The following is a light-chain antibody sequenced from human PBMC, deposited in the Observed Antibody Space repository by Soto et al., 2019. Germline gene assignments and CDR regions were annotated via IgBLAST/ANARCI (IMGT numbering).Light chain of an antibody. CDR1: QSPLYSDGNTY. J-gene: IGKJ1*01. V-gene: IGKV2-30*01. Sequence: DVVMTQSPLSLPVTLGQPASISCRSSQSPLYSDGNTYLNWFHQRPGQSPRRLLYRVSNRDSGVPDKFSGSGSGTNFSLKISWVEADDVGVYYCMQGTHWPRTFGQGTKVDIK. CDR2: RVS. CDR3: MQGTHWPRT.